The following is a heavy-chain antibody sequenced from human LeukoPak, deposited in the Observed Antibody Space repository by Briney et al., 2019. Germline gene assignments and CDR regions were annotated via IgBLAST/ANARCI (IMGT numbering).Heavy chain of an antibody. CDR3: ATWELRSYFDY. CDR1: GGFISSSSYY. CDR2: IYYSGST. Sequence: SETLSLTCTVSGGFISSSSYYWGWIRQPPGKGLEWIGSIYYSGSTYYNPSLKSRVTISVDTSKNQFSLKLSSVTAADTAVYYCATWELRSYFDYWGQGTLVTVSS. J-gene: IGHJ4*02. V-gene: IGHV4-39*01. D-gene: IGHD1-26*01.